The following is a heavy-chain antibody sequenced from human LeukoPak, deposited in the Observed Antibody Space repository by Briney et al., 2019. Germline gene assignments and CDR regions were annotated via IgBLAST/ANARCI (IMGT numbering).Heavy chain of an antibody. D-gene: IGHD3-22*01. Sequence: GGSLRLSCAVSRFTFSSYDMSWVRQAPGKGLEWVSAIIGSGGSTYYADSVKGRFTISRDNSKNTLYLQMNSLRAEDTAVYYCAKGTYYYDSSGYYGGYYFDYWGQGTLVTVSS. J-gene: IGHJ4*02. CDR3: AKGTYYYDSSGYYGGYYFDY. V-gene: IGHV3-23*01. CDR2: IIGSGGST. CDR1: RFTFSSYD.